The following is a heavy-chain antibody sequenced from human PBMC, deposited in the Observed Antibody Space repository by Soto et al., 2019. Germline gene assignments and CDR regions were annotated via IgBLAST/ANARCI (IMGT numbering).Heavy chain of an antibody. CDR1: GGSISSGDYY. Sequence: QVQLQESGPGLVKPSQTLSLTCTVSGGSISSGDYYWSWIRQPPGKGLEWIGYIYYSGSTYYNPSLEGRGTISVDTSKNQFSLRLSSVTAADTAVYYCARDRGSRSRYFFDYWGLGTLVTVSS. D-gene: IGHD3-10*01. CDR2: IYYSGST. V-gene: IGHV4-30-4*08. CDR3: ARDRGSRSRYFFDY. J-gene: IGHJ4*02.